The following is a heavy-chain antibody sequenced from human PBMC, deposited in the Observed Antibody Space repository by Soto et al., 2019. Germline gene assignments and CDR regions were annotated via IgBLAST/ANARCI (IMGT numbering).Heavy chain of an antibody. J-gene: IGHJ6*02. D-gene: IGHD5-18*01. CDR3: ARGEPGWIQLWSSYYYYGMDV. CDR1: GYTFTSYG. V-gene: IGHV1-18*01. Sequence: VASVKVSCKASGYTFTSYGISWVRQAPGQGLEWMGWISAYNGNTNYAQKLQGRVTMTTDTSTSTAYMELRSLRSDDTAVYYCARGEPGWIQLWSSYYYYGMDVWGQGTTVTVSS. CDR2: ISAYNGNT.